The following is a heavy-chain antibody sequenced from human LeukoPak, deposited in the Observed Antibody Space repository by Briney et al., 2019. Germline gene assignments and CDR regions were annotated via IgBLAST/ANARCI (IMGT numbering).Heavy chain of an antibody. CDR3: ARGALAVAGRFDY. Sequence: SGTLSLTCAVSGGSISSNNWWGWVRQPPGKGLEWIGEIYHSGSPNYNPSLKSRVTISVDKSRNHFSLNPSSVTAADTAVYYCARGALAVAGRFDYWGQGTLVTVSS. D-gene: IGHD6-19*01. V-gene: IGHV4-4*02. CDR1: GGSISSNNW. J-gene: IGHJ4*02. CDR2: IYHSGSP.